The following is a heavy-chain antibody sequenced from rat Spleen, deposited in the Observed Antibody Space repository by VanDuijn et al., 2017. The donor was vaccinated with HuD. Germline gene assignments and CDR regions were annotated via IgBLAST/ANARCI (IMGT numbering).Heavy chain of an antibody. CDR2: ISPSGGST. V-gene: IGHV5-27*01. D-gene: IGHD1-4*01. CDR3: ATDYPGTFDY. Sequence: EVQLVESGGGLVQPGRSLKLSCAASGFTFSNYYMAWVRQAPTKGLEWVASISPSGGSTYYPDSVKGRFTISRDNAKSTQYLQMDSLRSEDTATYYCATDYPGTFDYWGQGVMVTVSS. J-gene: IGHJ2*01. CDR1: GFTFSNYY.